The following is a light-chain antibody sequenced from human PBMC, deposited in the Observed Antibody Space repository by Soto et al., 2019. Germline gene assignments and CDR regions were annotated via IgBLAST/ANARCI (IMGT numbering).Light chain of an antibody. Sequence: QLVLTQSPSASASLGASVKFICTLSSGHSSYAIAWHQQQPEKGPRYLMKINSDGSHSKGDGIPARFSGSSSGAERYLTISSLQSEDEADYYCQTWGTGIRVFGTGTKVTVL. CDR3: QTWGTGIRV. V-gene: IGLV4-69*01. CDR2: INSDGSH. J-gene: IGLJ1*01. CDR1: SGHSSYA.